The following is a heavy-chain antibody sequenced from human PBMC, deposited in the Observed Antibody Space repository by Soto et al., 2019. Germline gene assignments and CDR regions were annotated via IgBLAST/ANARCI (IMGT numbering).Heavy chain of an antibody. V-gene: IGHV1-46*01. D-gene: IGHD5-12*01. CDR1: GYTFTSYY. CDR2: INPSGGST. Sequence: QVQLVQSGAEVKKPGASVKVSCKASGYTFTSYYMHWVRQAPGQGLEWMGIINPSGGSTSYAQKFQGRVTMTRDTSTSTVYMELSSLRSEDTAVYYCARDQPGWLRLIYYYYGMDVWGQGTTVTVSS. CDR3: ARDQPGWLRLIYYYYGMDV. J-gene: IGHJ6*02.